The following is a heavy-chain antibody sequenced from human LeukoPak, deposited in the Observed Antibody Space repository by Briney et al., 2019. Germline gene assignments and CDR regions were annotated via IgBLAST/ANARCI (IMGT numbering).Heavy chain of an antibody. CDR2: IYYSGST. CDR1: GGSISSYY. V-gene: IGHV4-59*01. CDR3: ARTVVVAATTNRGFDY. Sequence: SETLSLTCTVSGGSISSYYWSWIRQPPGKGLEWIGYIYYSGSTNYNPSLKSRVTISVDTSKNQFSLKPSSVTAADTAVYYCARTVVVAATTNRGFDYWGQGTLVTVSS. D-gene: IGHD2-15*01. J-gene: IGHJ4*02.